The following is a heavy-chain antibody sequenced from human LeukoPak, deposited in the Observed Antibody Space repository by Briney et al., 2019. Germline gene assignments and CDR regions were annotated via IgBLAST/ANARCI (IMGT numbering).Heavy chain of an antibody. J-gene: IGHJ4*02. V-gene: IGHV4-59*08. CDR3: ENGAGKGVRGVISPLNLDY. Sequence: SETLSLTCTVPGGSISSYYWSWIRQPPGKGLEWIGYIYYSGSTNYNPSLKSRVTISVDTSKSQFSLKLRSVTAADTAVYYCENGAGKGVRGVISPLNLDYWGQGTLVTVSS. CDR1: GGSISSYY. D-gene: IGHD3-10*01. CDR2: IYYSGST.